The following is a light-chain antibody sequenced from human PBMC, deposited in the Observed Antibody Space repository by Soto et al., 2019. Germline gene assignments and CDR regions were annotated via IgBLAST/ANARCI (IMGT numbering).Light chain of an antibody. CDR3: QPYGPSPAT. CDR1: QSVSSSY. Sequence: EIVLTQSPGTLSLSPGERATLSCRASQSVSSSYLAWYQQKPGQAPRLLIYGASSRATGIPDRFSGSGSGTDSTLTVSRFQSIDFVVAYFQPYGPSPATFGQGTNVEIK. V-gene: IGKV3-20*01. CDR2: GAS. J-gene: IGKJ1*01.